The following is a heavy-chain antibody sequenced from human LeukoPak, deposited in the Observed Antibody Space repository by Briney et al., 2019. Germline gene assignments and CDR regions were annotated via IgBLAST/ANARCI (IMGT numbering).Heavy chain of an antibody. D-gene: IGHD4/OR15-4a*01. Sequence: GGSLRLSCAASGFTFSSYEMNWVRQAPGQGLEWVSYISSSGNAIYYADSVKGRFTISRDNAKNLLYLQMNSLRAEDTAVYYCARIGYGVSFDYWGQGTLVTVSS. J-gene: IGHJ4*02. CDR1: GFTFSSYE. CDR3: ARIGYGVSFDY. CDR2: ISSSGNAI. V-gene: IGHV3-48*03.